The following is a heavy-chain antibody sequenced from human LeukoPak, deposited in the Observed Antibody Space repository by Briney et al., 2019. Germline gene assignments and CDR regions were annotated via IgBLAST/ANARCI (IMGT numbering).Heavy chain of an antibody. V-gene: IGHV3-30*02. CDR3: VRGDRSRPYFLDF. CDR1: GFTFNNYG. Sequence: GGSLRLSCAASGFTFNNYGMHWVRQAPGKGLEWVAFIRYDGSNTYYADSVKGRYTISRDNSKNTVYLQMNSLRGGDTAVYRCVRGDRSRPYFLDFWGQGTVVPVSS. J-gene: IGHJ4*02. D-gene: IGHD6-13*01. CDR2: IRYDGSNT.